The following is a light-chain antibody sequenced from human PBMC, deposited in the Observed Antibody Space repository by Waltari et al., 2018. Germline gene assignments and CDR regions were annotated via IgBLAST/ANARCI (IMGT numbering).Light chain of an antibody. Sequence: QLVLTQSPSASASLGASVKLTCTLSSGHSSNVIAWLQQQPEKGPRYLMKVNRDGSHNKGDEIPGRFSGSSSGAERYLTISSLQSEDEADYYCQTGGHGTWVFGGGTKLTVL. V-gene: IGLV4-69*01. CDR2: VNRDGSH. CDR3: QTGGHGTWV. J-gene: IGLJ3*02. CDR1: SGHSSNV.